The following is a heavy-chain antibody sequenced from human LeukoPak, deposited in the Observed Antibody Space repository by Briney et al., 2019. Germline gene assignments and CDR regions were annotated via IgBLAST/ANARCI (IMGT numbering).Heavy chain of an antibody. Sequence: GGSLRLSCAASGFTFSSYAMSWVRQAPGKGLEWVSAISGSGGSTYYADSVKGRFTISRDNSKNTLYLQMNSLRAEETAVYYCAKEKRGSSTRTHYYYYYMDVWGKGTTVTVSS. CDR3: AKEKRGSSTRTHYYYYYMDV. V-gene: IGHV3-23*01. J-gene: IGHJ6*03. CDR2: ISGSGGST. CDR1: GFTFSSYA. D-gene: IGHD2-2*01.